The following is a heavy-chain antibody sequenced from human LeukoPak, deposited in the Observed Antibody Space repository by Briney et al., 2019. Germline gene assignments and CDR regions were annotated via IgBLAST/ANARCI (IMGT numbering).Heavy chain of an antibody. Sequence: GASVKVSCKASGGTFSSYAISWVRQAPGQGLEWMGGIIPIFGTANYTQKFQGRVTITADKSTSTAYMELSSLRSEDTAVYYCAREPVYYYDSSGSAYYYYYYMDVWGKGTTVTVSS. CDR3: AREPVYYYDSSGSAYYYYYYMDV. V-gene: IGHV1-69*06. CDR2: IIPIFGTA. J-gene: IGHJ6*03. CDR1: GGTFSSYA. D-gene: IGHD3-22*01.